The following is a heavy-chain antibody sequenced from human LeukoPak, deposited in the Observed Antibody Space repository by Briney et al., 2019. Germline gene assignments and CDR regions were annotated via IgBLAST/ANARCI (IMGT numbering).Heavy chain of an antibody. CDR1: GGTFSSYA. CDR3: ASTYCSSTSCYTFWFDP. CDR2: IIPIFGTA. Sequence: SVKVSCKASGGTFSSYAISWVRQAPGQGLEWMGGIIPIFGTANYAQKFQGRVTITTDESTSTAYMELSSLRSEDTAVYYCASTYCSSTSCYTFWFDPWGQGTLVTVSS. V-gene: IGHV1-69*05. D-gene: IGHD2-2*02. J-gene: IGHJ5*02.